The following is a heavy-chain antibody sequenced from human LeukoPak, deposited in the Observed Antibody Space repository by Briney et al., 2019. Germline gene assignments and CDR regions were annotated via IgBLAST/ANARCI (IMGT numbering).Heavy chain of an antibody. D-gene: IGHD1-20*01. CDR1: GFTFSSYS. V-gene: IGHV3-43*01. CDR3: AKGDNWNDAAYFDY. Sequence: GGSLRLSCAASGFTFSSYSMNWVRQAPGKGLEWVSLISWDGGSTYYADSVKGRFTISRDNSKNSLYLQMNSLRTEDTALYYCAKGDNWNDAAYFDYWGQGTLVTVSS. CDR2: ISWDGGST. J-gene: IGHJ4*02.